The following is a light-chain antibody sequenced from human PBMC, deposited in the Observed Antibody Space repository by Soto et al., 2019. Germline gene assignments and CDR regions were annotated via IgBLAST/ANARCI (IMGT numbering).Light chain of an antibody. CDR1: QSISSW. J-gene: IGKJ1*01. Sequence: DIEMTQSPSTLSASVGDRVTITCRASQSISSWLAWYQQKSGKAPKLLIYHASNLESGVPSRFSGSGSGTEFTLAISSLQPDDFATYYCQQYNSYPVTFDQGTKVEIK. CDR2: HAS. V-gene: IGKV1-5*01. CDR3: QQYNSYPVT.